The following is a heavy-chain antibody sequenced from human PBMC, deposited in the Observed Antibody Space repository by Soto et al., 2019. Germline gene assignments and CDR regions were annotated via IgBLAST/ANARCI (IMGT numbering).Heavy chain of an antibody. J-gene: IGHJ4*01. Sequence: DSVKVSCKASGYTFTTYAITWVRQAPGQRLEWMGSINAGNGNTKYLQRFQGRVTITRDTSASTAYMELSSLGSEDTAVYLCARAGGGYCSGSSCLFDYWGHGTLVTVSS. V-gene: IGHV1-3*01. CDR1: GYTFTTYA. CDR3: ARAGGGYCSGSSCLFDY. CDR2: INAGNGNT. D-gene: IGHD2-2*01.